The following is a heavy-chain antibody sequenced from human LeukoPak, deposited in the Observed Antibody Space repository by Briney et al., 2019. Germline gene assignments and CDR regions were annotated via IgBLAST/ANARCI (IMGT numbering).Heavy chain of an antibody. D-gene: IGHD3-10*01. CDR1: GGSISSGDYY. J-gene: IGHJ3*02. V-gene: IGHV4-30-4*01. CDR2: IYYSGST. Sequence: SETLSLTCTVSGGSISSGDYYWSWIRQPPGKGLEWIGYIYYSGSTYYNPSLKSRVTISVDTSKNQFSLKLSSVTAADTAVYYCVQRITMVRGVIHDAFDIWGQGTLVTVSS. CDR3: VQRITMVRGVIHDAFDI.